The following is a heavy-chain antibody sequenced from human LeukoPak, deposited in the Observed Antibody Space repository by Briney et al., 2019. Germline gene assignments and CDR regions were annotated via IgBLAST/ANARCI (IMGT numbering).Heavy chain of an antibody. CDR2: ISMSSSYI. CDR1: GFTFSSYT. CDR3: TNVYGGSFDL. D-gene: IGHD5/OR15-5a*01. Sequence: GGSLRLSCAASGFTFSSYTMNWVRQAPGKGLEWVSSISMSSSYIYYADSVKGRFTISRDNSENMLYLQMNSLRPDGTAVYFCTNVYGGSFDLWGQGTLVIVSS. V-gene: IGHV3-21*01. J-gene: IGHJ4*02.